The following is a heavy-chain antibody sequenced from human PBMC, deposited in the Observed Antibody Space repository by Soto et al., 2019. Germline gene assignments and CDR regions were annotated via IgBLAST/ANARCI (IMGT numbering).Heavy chain of an antibody. D-gene: IGHD2-15*01. CDR2: INHSGST. CDR1: GGSFSCYY. CDR3: ARVGRGYXSGGSCYARGVDNWFDP. J-gene: IGHJ5*02. Sequence: SETLSLTCAVYGGSFSCYYWSWIRQPPGKGLEWIGEINHSGSTYYNPSLKSRVTISVDTSKNQFSLKLSSVTAADTAVYYCARVGRGYXSGGSCYARGVDNWFDPWGQGTLVTVSS. V-gene: IGHV4-34*01.